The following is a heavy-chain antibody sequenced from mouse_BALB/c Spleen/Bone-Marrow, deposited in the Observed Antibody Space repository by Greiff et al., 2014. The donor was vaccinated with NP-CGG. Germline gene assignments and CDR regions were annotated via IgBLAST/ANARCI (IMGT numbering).Heavy chain of an antibody. CDR3: ARYGYDYFDY. Sequence: EVKLEESGGGLVQPGGFLRLSCATSGFTFTDYYMSWVRQPPGKALEWLGFIRNKANGYTTEYSASVKGRFTISRDNSQSILYLQMNTLRAEDSATYYCARYGYDYFDYWGQGTTLTVSS. CDR2: IRNKANGYTT. J-gene: IGHJ2*01. CDR1: GFTFTDYY. D-gene: IGHD2-2*01. V-gene: IGHV7-3*02.